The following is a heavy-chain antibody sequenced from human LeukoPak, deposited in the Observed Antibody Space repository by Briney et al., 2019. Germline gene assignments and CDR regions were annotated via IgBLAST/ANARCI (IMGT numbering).Heavy chain of an antibody. D-gene: IGHD6-6*01. J-gene: IGHJ4*02. CDR1: GFTFSSYG. CDR2: IRYDGSNK. CDR3: AKTCIAAPYYFDY. V-gene: IGHV3-30*02. Sequence: GGSLRLSCAASGFTFSSYGMHWVRQAPGKGLEWVAFIRYDGSNKCYADSVKGRFTISRDNSKNTLYLQMNSLRAEGTAVYYCAKTCIAAPYYFDYWGQGTLVTVSS.